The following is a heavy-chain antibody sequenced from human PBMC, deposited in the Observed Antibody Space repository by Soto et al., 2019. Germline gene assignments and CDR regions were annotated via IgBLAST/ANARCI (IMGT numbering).Heavy chain of an antibody. V-gene: IGHV4-34*01. J-gene: IGHJ6*02. Sequence: LSLTCAVYGGSFSGYYWSWIRQPPGKGLEWIGEINHSGSTNYNPSLKSRVTISVDTSKNQFSLKLSSVTAADTAVYYCARARPAAIPHPGYYYGMDVWGQGTTVTVSS. CDR2: INHSGST. CDR1: GGSFSGYY. D-gene: IGHD2-2*02. CDR3: ARARPAAIPHPGYYYGMDV.